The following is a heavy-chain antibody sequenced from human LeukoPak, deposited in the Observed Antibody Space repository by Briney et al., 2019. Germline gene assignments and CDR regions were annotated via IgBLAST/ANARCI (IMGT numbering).Heavy chain of an antibody. V-gene: IGHV1-8*01. D-gene: IGHD2-2*01. CDR3: ATRYLGVVPAAYFDY. J-gene: IGHJ4*02. CDR2: MNPNSGNT. CDR1: GYTFTSYD. Sequence: ASVKVSCKASGYTFTSYDINWVRQATGQGLEWMGWMNPNSGNTGYAQKFQGRATMTRNTSISTAYMELSSLRSEDTAVYYCATRYLGVVPAAYFDYWGQGTLVTVSS.